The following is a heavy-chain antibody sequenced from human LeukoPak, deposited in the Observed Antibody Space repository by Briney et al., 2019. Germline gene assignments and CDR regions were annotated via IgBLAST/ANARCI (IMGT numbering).Heavy chain of an antibody. CDR3: ARNRATNDY. V-gene: IGHV3-7*01. J-gene: IGHJ4*02. D-gene: IGHD1-26*01. CDR1: GFTFKNYH. Sequence: PGGSLRLSCTAYGFTFKNYHMTWVRQAPGKGLEWVASMKDDGNEIQYVDSVKGRFTISRDNAKNSLYLQMNNLRAEDTAVYYCARNRATNDYWGQGTLVTVSS. CDR2: MKDDGNEI.